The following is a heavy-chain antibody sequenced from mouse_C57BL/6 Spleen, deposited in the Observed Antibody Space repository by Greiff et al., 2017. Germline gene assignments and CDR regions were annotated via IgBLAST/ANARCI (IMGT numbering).Heavy chain of an antibody. Sequence: EVKLQESGGGLVQPKGSLKLSCAASGFSFNTYAMNWVRQAPGQGLEWVARIRSKSNNYATYYADAVKDRFTISRDDSESMLYLQMNNVKTEDTAMYYCVKGLLLLDVWGTGTTVTVAA. D-gene: IGHD1-1*01. CDR1: GFSFNTYA. CDR2: IRSKSNNYAT. CDR3: VKGLLLLDV. V-gene: IGHV10-1*01. J-gene: IGHJ1*03.